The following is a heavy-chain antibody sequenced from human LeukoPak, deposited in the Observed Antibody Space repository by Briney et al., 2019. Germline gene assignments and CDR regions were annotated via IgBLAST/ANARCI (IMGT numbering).Heavy chain of an antibody. J-gene: IGHJ6*02. Sequence: GRSLRLSCAASGFTFSSYSMNWVRQAPGKGLEWVSSISRSSNYIYYADSVKGRFTISRDNAKNSLYLQMNSLRAEDTAVYYCAREQVDTAMVQGIWGYYYYYYGMDVWGQGTTVTVSS. CDR2: ISRSSNYI. CDR1: GFTFSSYS. D-gene: IGHD5-18*01. CDR3: AREQVDTAMVQGIWGYYYYYYGMDV. V-gene: IGHV3-21*01.